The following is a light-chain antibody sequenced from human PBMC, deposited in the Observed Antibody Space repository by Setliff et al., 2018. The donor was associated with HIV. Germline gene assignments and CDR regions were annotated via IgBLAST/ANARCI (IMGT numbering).Light chain of an antibody. CDR3: QVWDSSSDHPFA. CDR1: NIGSAS. CDR2: YDS. J-gene: IGLJ1*01. V-gene: IGLV3-21*04. Sequence: SYELTQPPSVSVAPGKTARITCEGNNIGSASVHWYQQKPGQAPVVVIYYDSDRPSGIPERFSGSNSGNTATLTISRVEAGDEADDYCQVWDSSSDHPFAFGTGTKVTVL.